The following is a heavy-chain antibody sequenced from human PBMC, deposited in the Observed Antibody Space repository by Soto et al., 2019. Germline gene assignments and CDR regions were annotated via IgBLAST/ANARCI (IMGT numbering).Heavy chain of an antibody. CDR1: GGSISSGSSY. CDR2: IYYSGST. Sequence: PSETLSLTCTVSGGSISSGSSYWGWIRQPPGKGLEWIGYIYYSGSTYYNPSLKSRVTISVDTSKNQFSLKLSSVTAADTAVYYCARDPSRVYRWFDPWGQGTLVTVSS. CDR3: ARDPSRVYRWFDP. J-gene: IGHJ5*02. V-gene: IGHV4-31*03. D-gene: IGHD2-8*01.